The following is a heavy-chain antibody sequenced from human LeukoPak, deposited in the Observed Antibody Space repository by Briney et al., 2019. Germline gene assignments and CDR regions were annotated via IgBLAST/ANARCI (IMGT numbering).Heavy chain of an antibody. Sequence: ASVKVSCKVSGYTLTELSMHWVRQAPGKGLEWMGGFDPEDGETIYAQKFQGRVTMTEDTSTDTAYMELSSLRSEDTAVYYCATSVVVVPTAPRNDAFDIWGRGTMVTVSS. D-gene: IGHD2-2*01. J-gene: IGHJ3*02. CDR2: FDPEDGET. CDR1: GYTLTELS. CDR3: ATSVVVVPTAPRNDAFDI. V-gene: IGHV1-24*01.